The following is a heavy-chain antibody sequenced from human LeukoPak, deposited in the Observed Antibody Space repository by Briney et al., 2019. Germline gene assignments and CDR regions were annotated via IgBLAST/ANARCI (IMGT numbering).Heavy chain of an antibody. J-gene: IGHJ3*02. CDR3: AREGGAGAFDI. D-gene: IGHD3-16*01. CDR2: IYNSGST. Sequence: SETLSLTCTVSGGSISSYYWSWIRQPPGKGLEWIGYIYNSGSTNYNPSLKSRVTISVDTSKNQFSLKLNSVTAADTAVYYCAREGGAGAFDIWGQGTMVTVSS. CDR1: GGSISSYY. V-gene: IGHV4-59*01.